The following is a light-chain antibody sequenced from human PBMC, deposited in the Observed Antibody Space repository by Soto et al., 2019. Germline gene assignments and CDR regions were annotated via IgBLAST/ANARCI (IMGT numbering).Light chain of an antibody. V-gene: IGKV1-5*03. CDR2: KAS. CDR1: QSISSW. J-gene: IGKJ2*01. Sequence: DIRMTQSPSTLSASVGDRVTITCRASQSISSWLAWYQQKPGKAPKLLIYKASNLESGVPSRFSGSGSGTEFTLTISSLQPDDFATYYFQQYNNYHT. CDR3: QQYNNYHT.